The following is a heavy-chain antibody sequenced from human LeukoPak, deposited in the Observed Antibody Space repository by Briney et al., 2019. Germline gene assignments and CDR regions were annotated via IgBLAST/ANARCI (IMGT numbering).Heavy chain of an antibody. CDR2: INHEGGGI. D-gene: IGHD1-1*01. V-gene: IGHV3-7*01. J-gene: IGHJ6*02. CDR3: ATYINWVAGDV. Sequence: PGGSLRLSWAASGFTFSESWMTWVRQVPGQGLEWVAHINHEGGGIQYVDSVKGRFTISRDNAKGFVYLQMNSMRAEDTAIYHCATYINWVAGDVWGQGTTVIVSS. CDR1: GFTFSESW.